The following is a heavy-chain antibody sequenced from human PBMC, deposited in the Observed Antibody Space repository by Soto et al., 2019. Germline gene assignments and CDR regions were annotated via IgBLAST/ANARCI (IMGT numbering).Heavy chain of an antibody. J-gene: IGHJ3*02. CDR3: ARDLNPGIAAAANAFDI. D-gene: IGHD6-13*01. V-gene: IGHV1-3*01. Sequence: ASVKVSCKASGYTFTSYAMHWVRQAPGQRLGWMGWINAGNGNTKYSQKFQGRVTITRDTSASTAYMELSSLRSEDTAVYYCARDLNPGIAAAANAFDIWGQGTMVTVSS. CDR1: GYTFTSYA. CDR2: INAGNGNT.